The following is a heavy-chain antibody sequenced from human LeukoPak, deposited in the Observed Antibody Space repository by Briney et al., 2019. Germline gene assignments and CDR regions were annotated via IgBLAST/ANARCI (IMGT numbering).Heavy chain of an antibody. Sequence: PGGSLRLSCAASGFTFSSYGMHWVRQAPGKGLEWVAVIWYDGSNKYYADSVKGRFTISRDNSKNTLYLQMNSLRAEDTVVYYCARDHLSAVRGVIGYWGQGTLVTVFS. CDR2: IWYDGSNK. CDR1: GFTFSSYG. J-gene: IGHJ4*02. V-gene: IGHV3-33*08. CDR3: ARDHLSAVRGVIGY. D-gene: IGHD3-10*01.